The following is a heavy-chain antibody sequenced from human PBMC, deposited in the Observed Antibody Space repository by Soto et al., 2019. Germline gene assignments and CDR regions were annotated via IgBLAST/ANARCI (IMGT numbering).Heavy chain of an antibody. J-gene: IGHJ4*02. CDR2: ISYDGSNK. Sequence: SLRLSCAASGFTFSSYGMHWVRQAPGKGLEWVAVISYDGSNKYYADSVKGRFTISRDNSKNTLYLQMNSLRAEDTAVYYCAKDLSWELPDYWGQGTLVTVSS. V-gene: IGHV3-30*18. CDR1: GFTFSSYG. D-gene: IGHD1-26*01. CDR3: AKDLSWELPDY.